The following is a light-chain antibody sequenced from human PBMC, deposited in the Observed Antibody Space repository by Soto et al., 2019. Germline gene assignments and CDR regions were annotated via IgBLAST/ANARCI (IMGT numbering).Light chain of an antibody. V-gene: IGLV2-14*03. J-gene: IGLJ3*02. Sequence: QSALTQPASVSGSPGQSISISCTGTNTDVGGHHYVSWYQQHPGRAPKLVIYEVDNRPSNVSPRFSGSKRGNTASLTISGLQSEDDADYYCLAYGRGGALLFGGGTKLTVL. CDR2: EVD. CDR3: LAYGRGGALL. CDR1: NTDVGGHHY.